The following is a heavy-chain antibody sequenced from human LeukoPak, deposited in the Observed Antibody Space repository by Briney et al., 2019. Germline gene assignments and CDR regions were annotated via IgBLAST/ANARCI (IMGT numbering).Heavy chain of an antibody. CDR1: GFTFSSYW. Sequence: QTGGSLRLSCAASGFTFSSYWMPWVRQAPGKGLVWVSRINSDGSSTSYADSVKGRFTISRDNSKNTLYLQMNSLRAEDTAVYYCAKEHIAVAGTVLHFRAVDYFDYWGQGTLVTVSS. CDR2: INSDGSST. D-gene: IGHD6-19*01. CDR3: AKEHIAVAGTVLHFRAVDYFDY. V-gene: IGHV3-74*01. J-gene: IGHJ4*02.